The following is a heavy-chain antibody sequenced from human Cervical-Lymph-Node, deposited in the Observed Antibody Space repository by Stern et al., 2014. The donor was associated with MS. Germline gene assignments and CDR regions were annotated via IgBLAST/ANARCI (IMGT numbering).Heavy chain of an antibody. CDR2: ILPVLSTI. Sequence: VQLVESGAEVKKPGSSVKVSCKASGGTPNSHGIRWVRQAPGPGLEWMGGILPVLSTIDYAQKFQGRVTITADESTSTTYMELSSLRSEDTAVYYCARRGSARRGSGWLDPWGQGTLVTVSS. CDR1: GGTPNSHG. J-gene: IGHJ5*02. CDR3: ARRGSARRGSGWLDP. D-gene: IGHD3-10*01. V-gene: IGHV1-69*01.